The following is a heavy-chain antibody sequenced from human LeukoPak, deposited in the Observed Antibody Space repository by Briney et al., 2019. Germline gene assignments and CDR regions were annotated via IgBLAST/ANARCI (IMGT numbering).Heavy chain of an antibody. J-gene: IGHJ4*02. V-gene: IGHV1-24*01. CDR3: ARDPFYYYDSSGNTGPGDY. CDR2: FDPEDGET. Sequence: ASVKVSCKVSGYTLTELSMHWVRQAPGKGLEWMGGFDPEDGETIYAQKFQGRVTMTEDTSTDTAYMELRSLRSDDTAVYYCARDPFYYYDSSGNTGPGDYWGQGTLVTVSS. D-gene: IGHD3-22*01. CDR1: GYTLTELS.